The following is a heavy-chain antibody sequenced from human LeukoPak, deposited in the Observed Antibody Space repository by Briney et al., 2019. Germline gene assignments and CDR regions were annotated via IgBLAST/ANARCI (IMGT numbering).Heavy chain of an antibody. J-gene: IGHJ3*02. CDR3: ARDPGDYYGSGSSDAFDI. V-gene: IGHV3-33*01. CDR2: IWYDGSNK. D-gene: IGHD3-10*01. Sequence: PGGSLRLSCAASGFTFSSYGMHWVRQAPGKGPEWVAVIWYDGSNKYYADSVKGRFTISRDNPKNTLYLQMNSLRAEDTAVYYCARDPGDYYGSGSSDAFDIWGQGTMVTVSS. CDR1: GFTFSSYG.